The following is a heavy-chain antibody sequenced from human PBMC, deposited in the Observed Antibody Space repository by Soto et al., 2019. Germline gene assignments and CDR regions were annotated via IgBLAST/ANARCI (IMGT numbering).Heavy chain of an antibody. Sequence: QAQLVQSGAEVKKPGSSVKVSCKASGGTFRTSAISWVRQAPGQGLEWVGGIMPVFRRPKYAQNFQDRVTITADESTSTAYMELNSLKSDDTAVYYCARDKDRLQLGGNDAVILDVW. CDR1: GGTFRTSA. CDR3: ARDKDRLQLGGNDAVILDV. V-gene: IGHV1-69*12. J-gene: IGHJ6*01. D-gene: IGHD1-1*01. CDR2: IMPVFRRP.